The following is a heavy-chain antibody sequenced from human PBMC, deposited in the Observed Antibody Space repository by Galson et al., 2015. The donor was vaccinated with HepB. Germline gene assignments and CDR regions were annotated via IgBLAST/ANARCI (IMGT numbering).Heavy chain of an antibody. V-gene: IGHV5-51*03. D-gene: IGHD6-19*01. Sequence: QSGAEVKKPGESLKISCKGSGYSFTSYWIGWVRQMPGKGLEWTGIIYPGDSDTRYSPSFQGQVTISADKSISTAYLQWSSLKASDTAMYYCARLSRRGSGWYGPIDYWGQGALVTVSS. CDR3: ARLSRRGSGWYGPIDY. J-gene: IGHJ4*02. CDR1: GYSFTSYW. CDR2: IYPGDSDT.